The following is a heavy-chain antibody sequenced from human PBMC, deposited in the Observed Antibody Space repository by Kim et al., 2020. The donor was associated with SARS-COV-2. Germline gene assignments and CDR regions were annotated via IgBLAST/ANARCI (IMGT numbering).Heavy chain of an antibody. CDR3: AINVVVVAAIDY. V-gene: IGHV1-69*01. Sequence: NYAQKFQGRVTITADESTSTAYMELSSLRSEDTAVYYCAINVVVVAAIDYWGQGTLVTVSS. D-gene: IGHD2-15*01. J-gene: IGHJ4*02.